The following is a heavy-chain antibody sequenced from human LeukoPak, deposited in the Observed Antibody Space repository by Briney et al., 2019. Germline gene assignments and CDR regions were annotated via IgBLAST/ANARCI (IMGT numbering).Heavy chain of an antibody. D-gene: IGHD4-17*01. J-gene: IGHJ4*02. Sequence: SVKVSCKASGYTFASYGISWVRQAPGQGLEWMGRIIPIFGTTDYAQKFQDRVTFTADRSTSTTYMDLSSLTSEDTAVYYCARAPNDFGDYPFDSWGQGTLVTVSS. CDR1: GYTFASYG. V-gene: IGHV1-69*06. CDR2: IIPIFGTT. CDR3: ARAPNDFGDYPFDS.